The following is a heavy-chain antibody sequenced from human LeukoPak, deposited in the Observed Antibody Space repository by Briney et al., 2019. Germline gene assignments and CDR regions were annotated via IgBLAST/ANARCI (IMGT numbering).Heavy chain of an antibody. J-gene: IGHJ4*02. D-gene: IGHD3-10*01. CDR2: INPKSGGT. CDR1: GYTFTGYY. V-gene: IGHV1-2*02. CDR3: ARVTGSGSHY. Sequence: GASVKVSCKASGYTFTGYYIHWVRQAPGQGLEWMGWINPKSGGTNYAQKFQGRVTLTRDASISTAYMELSSLRSDDTAVYYCARVTGSGSHYWGQGTLVTVSS.